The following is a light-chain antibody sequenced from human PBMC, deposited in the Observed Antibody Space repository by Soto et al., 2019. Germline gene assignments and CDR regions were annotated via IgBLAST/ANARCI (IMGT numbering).Light chain of an antibody. CDR1: TSDVGSNNF. V-gene: IGLV2-23*01. CDR2: EAS. Sequence: QSALPQPASVSGSPGQWITMSRTGTTSDVGSNNFVSWYQQYTGKAPKLLMYEASKRPSGLSNRFSGSKSGNTASLTISGLQAEDEADYYCCSRTNGALWVFGGGTK. J-gene: IGLJ3*02. CDR3: CSRTNGALWV.